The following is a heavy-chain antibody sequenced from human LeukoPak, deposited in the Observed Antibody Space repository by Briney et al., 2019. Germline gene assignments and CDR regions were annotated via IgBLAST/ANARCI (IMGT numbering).Heavy chain of an antibody. D-gene: IGHD2-2*01. CDR3: AKGVGGVVPAANFDY. V-gene: IGHV3-23*01. J-gene: IGHJ4*02. Sequence: GGSLRLSCAASGFTFSSYAMSWVRQAPGKGLEWVSAISGSGGSTYYADSVKGRFTISRDNSKNTLHLQMNSLRAEDTAVYYCAKGVGGVVPAANFDYWGQGTLVTVSS. CDR2: ISGSGGST. CDR1: GFTFSSYA.